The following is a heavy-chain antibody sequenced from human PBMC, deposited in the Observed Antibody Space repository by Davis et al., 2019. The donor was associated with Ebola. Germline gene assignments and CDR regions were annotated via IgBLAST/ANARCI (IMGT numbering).Heavy chain of an antibody. CDR1: GYTFTSYY. CDR2: MNPNSGNT. Sequence: ASVKVSCKASGYTFTSYYMHWVRQATVQGLEWMGWMNPNSGNTGYAQKFQGRVTLTADESTSTAYMELRSLRTEDTAVYYCARTTRSRYMDVWGKGTTVTVSS. J-gene: IGHJ6*03. D-gene: IGHD1-1*01. V-gene: IGHV1-8*03. CDR3: ARTTRSRYMDV.